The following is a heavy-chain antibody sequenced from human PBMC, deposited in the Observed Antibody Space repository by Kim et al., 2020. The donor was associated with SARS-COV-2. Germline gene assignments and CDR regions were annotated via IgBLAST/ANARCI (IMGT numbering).Heavy chain of an antibody. D-gene: IGHD2-15*01. Sequence: DSLKGRLTVSRDNSKNVLFLAMTSLREEDTGVYYCAKDRGFSASGNGYIESWGQGTLVTVSS. V-gene: IGHV3-23*01. CDR3: AKDRGFSASGNGYIES. J-gene: IGHJ4*02.